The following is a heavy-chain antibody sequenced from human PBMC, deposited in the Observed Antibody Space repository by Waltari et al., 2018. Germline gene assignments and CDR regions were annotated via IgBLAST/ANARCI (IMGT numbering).Heavy chain of an antibody. CDR1: GFTFSSSG. CDR3: AKDGASLLLGVFDY. CDR2: IRYDGSNK. J-gene: IGHJ4*02. Sequence: QVQLVESGGGVVQPGGSLRLSCAASGFTFSSSGMHWVRQAPGKGLEWVAFIRYDGSNKYYADSVKGRFTISRDNSKNTLYLQMNSLRAEDTAVYYCAKDGASLLLGVFDYWGQGTLVTVSS. V-gene: IGHV3-30*02. D-gene: IGHD1-26*01.